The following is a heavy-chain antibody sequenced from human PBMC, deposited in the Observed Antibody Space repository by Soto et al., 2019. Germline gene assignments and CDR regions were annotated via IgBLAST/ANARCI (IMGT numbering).Heavy chain of an antibody. CDR3: AREKKGHDILTGYYYFDY. J-gene: IGHJ4*02. V-gene: IGHV4-61*08. D-gene: IGHD3-9*01. CDR2: IYYSGST. CDR1: GGSISSGGYS. Sequence: SETLSLTCAVSGGSISSGGYSWSWIRQPPGKGLEWIGYIYYSGSTNYNPSLKSQVTISVDTSKKQFSLKLSSVTAGDTAVFYCAREKKGHDILTGYYYFDYWGQGTLVTVSS.